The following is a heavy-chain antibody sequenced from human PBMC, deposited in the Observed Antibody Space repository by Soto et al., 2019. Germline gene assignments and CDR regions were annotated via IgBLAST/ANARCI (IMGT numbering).Heavy chain of an antibody. V-gene: IGHV3-23*01. CDR3: AKVPFFGVVTGVLAFDY. J-gene: IGHJ4*02. Sequence: GGSLRLSCAASGFTLSSSAMSWVRQAPGKGLEWVSAISSSGGSTKYADSVKGRFTISRDNSKNTLYLQMNSLRAEDTAVYYRAKVPFFGVVTGVLAFDYWGQGTLVTVSS. CDR2: ISSSGGST. D-gene: IGHD3-3*01. CDR1: GFTLSSSA.